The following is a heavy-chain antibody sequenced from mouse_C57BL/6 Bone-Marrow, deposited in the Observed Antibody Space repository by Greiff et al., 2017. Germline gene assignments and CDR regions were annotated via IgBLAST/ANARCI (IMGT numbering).Heavy chain of an antibody. CDR3: AREGPLQRPFAY. CDR1: GYTFTSYW. D-gene: IGHD1-2*01. J-gene: IGHJ3*01. CDR2: IYPSDSET. Sequence: VQLQQPGAELVRPGSSVKLSCKASGYTFTSYWMDWVKQRPGQGLEWIGNIYPSDSETHYNQKFKDKATLTVDKSSSTAYRQLSSRTSEDSAVYYCAREGPLQRPFAYWGQGTLVTVSA. V-gene: IGHV1-61*01.